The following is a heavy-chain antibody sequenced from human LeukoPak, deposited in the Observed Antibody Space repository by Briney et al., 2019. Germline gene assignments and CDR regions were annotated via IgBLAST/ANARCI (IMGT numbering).Heavy chain of an antibody. Sequence: GGSLRLSCAASGFGFSTYEMHWFRQAPGKGQEWVSDISSSGSIVYYADSVKGRFTTSRDNANNYLYLQMHSLRAEDTAVYYCSLLAVASPQDYWGQGTLVTVSS. CDR2: ISSSGSIV. J-gene: IGHJ4*02. CDR1: GFGFSTYE. V-gene: IGHV3-48*03. D-gene: IGHD6-19*01. CDR3: SLLAVASPQDY.